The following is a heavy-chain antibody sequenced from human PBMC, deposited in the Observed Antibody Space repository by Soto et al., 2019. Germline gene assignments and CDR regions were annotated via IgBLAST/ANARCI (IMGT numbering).Heavy chain of an antibody. CDR1: GFTFSNYA. V-gene: IGHV3-21*01. D-gene: IGHD3-9*01. J-gene: IGHJ4*02. CDR3: ARQYYPDVTGSYLLAY. Sequence: EVQLVESGGGLVKPGGSLRLSCVASGFTFSNYAMHWVRQAPGKGLEWVSSLDSTSNYLYQADSVKGRFTISRDNAKNSLYLQMSSLRAEDTAVYYCARQYYPDVTGSYLLAYWGQGTLVTVSS. CDR2: LDSTSNYL.